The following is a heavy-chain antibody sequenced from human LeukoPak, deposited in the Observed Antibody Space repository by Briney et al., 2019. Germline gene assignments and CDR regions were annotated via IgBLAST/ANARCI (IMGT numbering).Heavy chain of an antibody. CDR3: ARGGYSGYDWSELDY. Sequence: APVKVSCKASGYTFTGYYMHWVRQAPGQGLEWMGWINPNSGGTNYAQKFQGRVTMTRDTSISTAYMELSRLRSDDTAVYYCARGGYSGYDWSELDYWGQGTLVTVSS. V-gene: IGHV1-2*02. CDR1: GYTFTGYY. D-gene: IGHD5-12*01. CDR2: INPNSGGT. J-gene: IGHJ4*02.